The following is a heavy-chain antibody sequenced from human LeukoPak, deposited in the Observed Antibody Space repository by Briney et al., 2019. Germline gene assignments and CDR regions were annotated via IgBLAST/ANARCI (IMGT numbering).Heavy chain of an antibody. D-gene: IGHD2-2*01. J-gene: IGHJ5*02. CDR3: ARDDSGQLLP. CDR1: GFTFSSYA. V-gene: IGHV3-48*01. CDR2: ISSSSSTI. Sequence: GGSLRLPCAASGFTFSSYAMSWVRQAPGKGLEWVSYISSSSSTIYYADSVKGRFTISRDNAKNSLYLQMNSLRAEDTAVYYCARDDSGQLLPWGQGTLVTVSS.